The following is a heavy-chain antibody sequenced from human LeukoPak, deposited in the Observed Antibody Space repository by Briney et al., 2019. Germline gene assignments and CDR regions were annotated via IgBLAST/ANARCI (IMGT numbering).Heavy chain of an antibody. D-gene: IGHD6-13*01. CDR1: GFTFSSYA. Sequence: GGPLRLSCAASGFTFSSYAMSWVRQAPGKGLEWVSVISGSGGSTYYAASVKGRFTISRDNSKNTLYLQMNSLRAEDTAVYYCAKVSGSSWYMCDYWGQGTLVTVSS. CDR2: ISGSGGST. CDR3: AKVSGSSWYMCDY. V-gene: IGHV3-23*01. J-gene: IGHJ4*02.